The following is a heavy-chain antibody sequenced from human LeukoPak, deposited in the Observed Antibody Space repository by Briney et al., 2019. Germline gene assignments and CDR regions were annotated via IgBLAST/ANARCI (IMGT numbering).Heavy chain of an antibody. D-gene: IGHD5-18*01. V-gene: IGHV3-21*01. CDR2: ISSSSSYI. CDR3: ARGGLDGYSYGFDY. CDR1: GFTFSSYG. J-gene: IGHJ4*02. Sequence: GGSLRLSCAASGFTFSSYGMNWVRQAPGKGLEWVSSISSSSSYIYYADSVKGRFTISRDNAKNSLYLQMNSLRAEDTAVYYCARGGLDGYSYGFDYWGQGTLVTVSS.